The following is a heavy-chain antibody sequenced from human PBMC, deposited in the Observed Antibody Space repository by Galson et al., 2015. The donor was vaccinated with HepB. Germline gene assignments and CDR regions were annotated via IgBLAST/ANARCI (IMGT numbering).Heavy chain of an antibody. CDR2: INAANGNT. CDR1: GYSFISYG. Sequence: SVKVSCKASGYSFISYGMHWVRQAPGQRPEWMGWINAANGNTRYSEKFQGRVTITRDTFATTVYMEVGSLRSEDTAIYHCARDNSSGWFFDYWGQGTLVTVSS. J-gene: IGHJ4*02. D-gene: IGHD6-19*01. V-gene: IGHV1-3*01. CDR3: ARDNSSGWFFDY.